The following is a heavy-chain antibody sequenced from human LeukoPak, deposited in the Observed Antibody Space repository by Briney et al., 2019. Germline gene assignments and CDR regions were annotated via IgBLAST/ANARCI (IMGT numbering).Heavy chain of an antibody. J-gene: IGHJ4*02. D-gene: IGHD5-18*01. CDR1: GYTFTGYY. V-gene: IGHV1-2*02. CDR2: INTNSGGT. Sequence: ASVKVSCKASGYTFTGYYMHWVRQAPGQGLEWKGWINTNSGGTNYAQAFQGRVPMTRDTSIGKTYMDLHMLRSDATDAYYCARRFPRSAAIDYWGQGTLVTVSS. CDR3: ARRFPRSAAIDY.